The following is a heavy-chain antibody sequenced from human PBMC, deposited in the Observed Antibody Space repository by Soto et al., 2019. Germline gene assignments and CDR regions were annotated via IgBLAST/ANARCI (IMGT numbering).Heavy chain of an antibody. CDR1: GYTFTSYY. CDR2: INPSGGST. Sequence: ASVKVSCKASGYTFTSYYMHWVRQAPGQGLEWMGIINPSGGSTSYAQKFQGRVTMTRDTSTSTVYMELSSLRSEDTAVYYCARGYPSRDYYDSSGYLGYWGQGTLVTVSS. CDR3: ARGYPSRDYYDSSGYLGY. V-gene: IGHV1-46*01. J-gene: IGHJ4*02. D-gene: IGHD3-22*01.